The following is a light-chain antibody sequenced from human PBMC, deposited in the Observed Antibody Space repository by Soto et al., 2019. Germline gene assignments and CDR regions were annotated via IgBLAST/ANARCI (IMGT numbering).Light chain of an antibody. J-gene: IGLJ3*02. CDR1: SSDVGGYKF. CDR3: SSYTTSSTRG. Sequence: QSALTQPASVSGSTGQSITISCTGTSSDVGGYKFVSWYQQHPGKAPKLMIYEVSNRPSGVSNRFSGSKSGNTASLTSAGLQAEYEAGYYCSSYTTSSTRGFGGGTQLTVL. CDR2: EVS. V-gene: IGLV2-14*01.